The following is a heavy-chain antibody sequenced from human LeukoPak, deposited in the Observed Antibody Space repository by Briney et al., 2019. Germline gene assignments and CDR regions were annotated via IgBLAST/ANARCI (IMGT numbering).Heavy chain of an antibody. CDR1: GFTFSDYY. CDR2: ISSSSSYT. V-gene: IGHV3-11*06. Sequence: GGSLRLSCAGSGFTFSDYYMSWIRQAPGKGLEWVSYISSSSSYTNYADSVKGRFTISRDNAKNSLYLQMNSLRAEDTAVYYCAREAPFGAAFDYWGQGTLVTVSS. D-gene: IGHD6-13*01. CDR3: AREAPFGAAFDY. J-gene: IGHJ4*02.